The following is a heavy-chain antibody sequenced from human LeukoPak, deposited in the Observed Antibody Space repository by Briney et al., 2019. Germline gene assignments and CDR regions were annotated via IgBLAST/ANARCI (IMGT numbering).Heavy chain of an antibody. CDR1: GFTFSSYD. V-gene: IGHV3-13*01. J-gene: IGHJ3*02. CDR3: ARGCSSTSCNDAFDI. Sequence: GWSLRLSCAASGFTFSSYDMHWVRQATGKGLEWVSAIGTAGDTYYPGSVKGRFTISRENAKNSLYLQMNSLRAEDTAVYYCARGCSSTSCNDAFDIWGQGTMVTVSS. CDR2: IGTAGDT. D-gene: IGHD2-2*01.